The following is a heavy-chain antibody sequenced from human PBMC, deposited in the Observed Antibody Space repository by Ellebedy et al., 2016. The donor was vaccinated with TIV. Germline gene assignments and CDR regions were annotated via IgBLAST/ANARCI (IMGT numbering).Heavy chain of an antibody. Sequence: MPSETLSLTCDVSGASMNYNYWTWVRQPPGKGLEWIGYIYDVGTTNYNPSLKSRVAISIDTSNNQFSLKLKSVTAADTAVYFCARTARYYNFWSGYREHFDYWGQGTLVTVSS. D-gene: IGHD3-3*01. CDR3: ARTARYYNFWSGYREHFDY. V-gene: IGHV4-59*08. J-gene: IGHJ4*02. CDR1: GASMNYNY. CDR2: IYDVGTT.